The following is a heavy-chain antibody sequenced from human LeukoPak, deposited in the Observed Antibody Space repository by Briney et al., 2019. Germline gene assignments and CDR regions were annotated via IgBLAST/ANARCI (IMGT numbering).Heavy chain of an antibody. Sequence: SVEVSCKASGGTFSSYAISWVRQAPGQGLEWMGGIIPIFGTANYAQKFQGRVTITADESTSTAYMELSSLRSEDTAVYYCARAGGGSSGYYYDSFQVPVIDYWGQGTLVTVSS. CDR2: IIPIFGTA. D-gene: IGHD3-22*01. CDR1: GGTFSSYA. V-gene: IGHV1-69*13. CDR3: ARAGGGSSGYYYDSFQVPVIDY. J-gene: IGHJ4*02.